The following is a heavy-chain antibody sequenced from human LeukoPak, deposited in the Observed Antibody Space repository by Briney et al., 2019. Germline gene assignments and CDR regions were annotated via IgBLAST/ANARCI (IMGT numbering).Heavy chain of an antibody. CDR1: GFTFSSYA. Sequence: PGGSLRLSCAASGFTFSSYAMHWVRQAPGKGLEWVAVISYDGSNKYYADSVKGRFTISRDNSKNTLYLQMNSLRAEDTAVYYCARDGDGYFDYWAREPWSPSPQ. D-gene: IGHD5-24*01. CDR2: ISYDGSNK. J-gene: IGHJ4*02. V-gene: IGHV3-30*04. CDR3: ARDGDGYFDY.